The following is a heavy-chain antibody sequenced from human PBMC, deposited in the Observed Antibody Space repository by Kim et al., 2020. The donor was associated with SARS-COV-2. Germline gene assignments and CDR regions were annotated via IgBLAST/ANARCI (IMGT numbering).Heavy chain of an antibody. CDR2: INPSGGST. V-gene: IGHV1-46*01. Sequence: ASVKVSCKASGYTFTSYYMHWVRQAPGQGLEWMGIINPSGGSTSYAQKFQGRVTMTRDTSTSTVYMELSSLRSEDTAVYYCAREGGEDCSSTSCPYFDYWGQGTLVTVSS. CDR1: GYTFTSYY. D-gene: IGHD2-2*01. J-gene: IGHJ4*02. CDR3: AREGGEDCSSTSCPYFDY.